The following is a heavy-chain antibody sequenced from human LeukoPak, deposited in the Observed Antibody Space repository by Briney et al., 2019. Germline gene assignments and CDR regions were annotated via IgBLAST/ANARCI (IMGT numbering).Heavy chain of an antibody. CDR1: GFTFSNAW. Sequence: GGSLRLSCAASGFTFSNAWMSWVRQAPGKGLEWFGRIKSKTDGGTTDYAAPVKGRFTISRDDSKNTLYLQMNSLKTEDTAVYYCTTSYGWGQGTLVTVSS. J-gene: IGHJ4*02. CDR3: TTSYG. D-gene: IGHD1-26*01. CDR2: IKSKTDGGTT. V-gene: IGHV3-15*01.